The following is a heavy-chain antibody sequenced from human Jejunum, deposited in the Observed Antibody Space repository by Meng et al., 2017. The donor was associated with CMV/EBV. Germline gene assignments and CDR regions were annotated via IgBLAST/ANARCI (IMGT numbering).Heavy chain of an antibody. J-gene: IGHJ4*02. V-gene: IGHV3-23*01. CDR3: ARGAFD. CDR1: EFTFSDYA. CDR2: ISGSPGGT. Sequence: SLKISCAASEFTFSDYAMSWVRQAPGKGLEWVSCISGSPGGTYYADSVKGRFTISRDNSKNTLYLQMNSLRAEDTAVYYCARGAFDWGQGTLVTVSS.